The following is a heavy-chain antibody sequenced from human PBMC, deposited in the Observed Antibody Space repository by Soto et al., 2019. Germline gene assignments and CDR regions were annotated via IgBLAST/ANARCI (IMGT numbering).Heavy chain of an antibody. CDR2: ISSSSSYI. V-gene: IGHV3-21*01. J-gene: IGHJ6*02. Sequence: EVQLVESGGGLVKPGGSLRLSCAASGFTFSSYSMNWVRQAPGKGLEWVSSISSSSSYIYYADSVKGRFTISRDNAKNSLYLQMNSLRAEDTAVYYCASGTSVSSSSWWAPAYYYGMDVWGQGTTVTVSS. CDR1: GFTFSSYS. D-gene: IGHD6-13*01. CDR3: ASGTSVSSSSWWAPAYYYGMDV.